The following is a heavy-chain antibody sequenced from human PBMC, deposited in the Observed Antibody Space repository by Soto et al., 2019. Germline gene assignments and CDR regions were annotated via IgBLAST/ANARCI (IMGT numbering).Heavy chain of an antibody. CDR1: GGSISSYY. CDR3: ARRLYYDSSGFEGGGMDV. Sequence: SETQSLTCTVAGGSISSYYLSWIRQPPGKGLEWIGYIYYSGSTYYNPSLKSRVTISVDTSKNQFSLKLSSVTAADTAVYYCARRLYYDSSGFEGGGMDVWGQGTTVTVSS. J-gene: IGHJ6*02. D-gene: IGHD3-22*01. CDR2: IYYSGST. V-gene: IGHV4-59*08.